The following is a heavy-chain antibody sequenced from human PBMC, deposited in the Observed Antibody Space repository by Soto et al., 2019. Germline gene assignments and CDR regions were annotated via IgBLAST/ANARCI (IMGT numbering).Heavy chain of an antibody. Sequence: EVQLVESGGGLVQPGGSLRLSCPASGFTVSSNYMSWVRQAPGKGLEWVSVIYSGGSAYYAASVKGRFTISRDNSKNTLYLQMNILRAEATAVYYCARHGYSYGGGYFDYWGQGTLVTVS. D-gene: IGHD5-18*01. CDR1: GFTVSSNY. V-gene: IGHV3-66*04. J-gene: IGHJ4*02. CDR2: IYSGGSA. CDR3: ARHGYSYGGGYFDY.